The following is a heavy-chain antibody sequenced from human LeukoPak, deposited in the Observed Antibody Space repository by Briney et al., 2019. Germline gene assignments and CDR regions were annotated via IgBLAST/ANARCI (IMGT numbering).Heavy chain of an antibody. CDR1: GYTFTGYY. V-gene: IGHV1-2*06. CDR2: INPNSGGT. CDR3: ARDLSMTKVVTRDALDI. Sequence: ASVKVSCKASGYTFTGYYMHWVRQAPGQGLEWMGQINPNSGGTNYAQKFQGRVTMTRDTSISTAYMELSSLRSDDTAVYYCARDLSMTKVVTRDALDIWGQGIMVTVSS. D-gene: IGHD4-23*01. J-gene: IGHJ3*02.